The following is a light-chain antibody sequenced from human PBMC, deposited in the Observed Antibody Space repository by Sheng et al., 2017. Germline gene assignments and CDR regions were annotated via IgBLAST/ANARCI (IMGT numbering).Light chain of an antibody. CDR2: DAS. V-gene: IGKV1D-13*01. CDR3: QQYNNWPTT. Sequence: IQLTQSPSSLSASVGDRVTITCRASQGINSAVAWYQQKPGKPPKLLIYDASSLQSGVPSRFSGSGSGTEFTLTISSLQSEDFAVYYCQQYNNWPTTFGQGTKVEIK. J-gene: IGKJ1*01. CDR1: QGINSA.